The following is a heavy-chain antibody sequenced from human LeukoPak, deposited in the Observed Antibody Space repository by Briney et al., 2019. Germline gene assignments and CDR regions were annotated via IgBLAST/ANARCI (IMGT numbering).Heavy chain of an antibody. CDR1: GGSFSGYY. V-gene: IGHV4-34*01. D-gene: IGHD3-22*01. CDR2: INHSGST. J-gene: IGHJ4*02. Sequence: PSETLSLTCAVYGGSFSGYYWSWIRQPPGKGLEWIGEINHSGSTNYNPSLKSRVTISVDTSKNQFSLKLSSVTAADTAVYYCAVGDSSPPFDYWGQGTLVTVSS. CDR3: AVGDSSPPFDY.